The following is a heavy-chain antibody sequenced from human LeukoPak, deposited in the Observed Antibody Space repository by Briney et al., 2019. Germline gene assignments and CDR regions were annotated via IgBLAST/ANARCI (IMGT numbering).Heavy chain of an antibody. D-gene: IGHD3-3*01. Sequence: PGGSLRLSCAASGFTFSSYAMSWVRQAPGKGLEWVSAISGSGGSTYYADSVKRRFTISRDNSKNTLYLQMNSLRAEDTAVYYCAKVPSPTYYDFWSGSLPFDYWGQGTLVTVSS. J-gene: IGHJ4*02. V-gene: IGHV3-23*01. CDR2: ISGSGGST. CDR3: AKVPSPTYYDFWSGSLPFDY. CDR1: GFTFSSYA.